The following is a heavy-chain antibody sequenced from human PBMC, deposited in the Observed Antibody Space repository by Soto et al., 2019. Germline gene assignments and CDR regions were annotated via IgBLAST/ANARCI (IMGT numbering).Heavy chain of an antibody. CDR2: IDPSDSYT. Sequence: GESLKISCKGSGYSVSTHWISWVRQMPGRGLEWMGRIDPSDSYTNYSPSFQGHVTISADKSISTAYLQWSSLKASDTAMYYCAGSALYGMDVWGQGTTVTVSS. J-gene: IGHJ6*02. V-gene: IGHV5-10-1*01. CDR1: GYSVSTHW. CDR3: AGSALYGMDV.